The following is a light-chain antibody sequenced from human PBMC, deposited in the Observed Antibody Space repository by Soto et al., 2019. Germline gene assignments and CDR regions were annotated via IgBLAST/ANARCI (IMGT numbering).Light chain of an antibody. CDR3: HQYDSWT. CDR2: GAS. J-gene: IGKJ1*01. V-gene: IGKV3-20*01. CDR1: QSFNSIY. Sequence: DIVLTQSPGALFWSPGERSTLSCRASQSFNSIYLAWYQQKPGQAPRLLIYGASSRATGIPDRFSGSGSGTDFTLTISRLEPEDFAVYYCHQYDSWTFGQGTKVDIK.